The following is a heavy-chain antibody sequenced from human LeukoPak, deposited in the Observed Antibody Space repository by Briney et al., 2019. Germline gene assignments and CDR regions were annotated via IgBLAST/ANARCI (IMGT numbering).Heavy chain of an antibody. D-gene: IGHD1-26*01. J-gene: IGHJ5*02. V-gene: IGHV4-59*10. Sequence: SETLSLTCAVYGGSFSGYYWSWIRQPAGKGLEWIGRIYTSGSTNYNPSLKSRVTMSVDTSKNQFSLKLSSVTAADTAVYYCARALLYNWFDPWGQGTLVTVSS. CDR3: ARALLYNWFDP. CDR2: IYTSGST. CDR1: GGSFSGYY.